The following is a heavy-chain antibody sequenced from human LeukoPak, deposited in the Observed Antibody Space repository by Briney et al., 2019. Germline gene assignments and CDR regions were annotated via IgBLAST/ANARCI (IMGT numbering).Heavy chain of an antibody. J-gene: IGHJ4*02. CDR3: AKVLTLLGYCSSTSCYGPIDY. CDR1: GFTFSSYA. CDR2: ISGSGGST. D-gene: IGHD2-2*01. Sequence: GGSLRLSCAASGFTFSSYAMSRVRQAPGKGLEWVSAISGSGGSTYYADSVKGRFTISRDNSKNTLYLQMNSLRAEDTAVHYCAKVLTLLGYCSSTSCYGPIDYWGQGTLVTVSS. V-gene: IGHV3-23*01.